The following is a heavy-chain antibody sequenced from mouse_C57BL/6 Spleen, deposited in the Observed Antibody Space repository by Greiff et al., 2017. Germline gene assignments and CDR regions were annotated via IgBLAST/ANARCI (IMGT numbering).Heavy chain of an antibody. V-gene: IGHV14-3*01. CDR2: IDPANGTT. CDR3: ASPEKLLSMDY. D-gene: IGHD2-1*01. J-gene: IGHJ4*01. Sequence: EVKLQQSVAELVRPGASVKLSCTASGFNIKNTYMPWVKQRPEQGLEWIGRIDPANGTTKYAQKFQGKATITADTSSNTAYLQRSSLTSEDTDYYSGASPEKLLSMDYWGQGTSVTVSS. CDR1: GFNIKNTY.